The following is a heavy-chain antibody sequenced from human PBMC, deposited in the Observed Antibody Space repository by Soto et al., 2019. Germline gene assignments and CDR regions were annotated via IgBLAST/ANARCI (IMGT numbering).Heavy chain of an antibody. CDR3: AKDQHDILTGYYERNYYYYGMDV. CDR1: GFTFSSYW. V-gene: IGHV3-7*03. D-gene: IGHD3-9*01. CDR2: IKQDGSEK. Sequence: PGGSLRXSXAASGFTFSSYWMSWVRQAPGKGLEWVANIKQDGSEKYYVDSVKGRFTISRDNAKNSLYLQMNSLRAEDTAVYYCAKDQHDILTGYYERNYYYYGMDVWGQGTTVTVS. J-gene: IGHJ6*02.